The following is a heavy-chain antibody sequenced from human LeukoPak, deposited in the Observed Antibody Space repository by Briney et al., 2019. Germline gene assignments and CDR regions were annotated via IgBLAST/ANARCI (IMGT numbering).Heavy chain of an antibody. D-gene: IGHD5-12*01. V-gene: IGHV3-23*01. Sequence: GGSLRLSCAASEFPFSSYAMTWVRQAPGKGLEWVSAISGSGGTTYYADSVKGRFAISRDNSKNTLYLQMSSLRAEDTAVYYCAKENGYNGYDVFDYWGQGTLVTVSS. CDR2: ISGSGGTT. CDR1: EFPFSSYA. CDR3: AKENGYNGYDVFDY. J-gene: IGHJ4*02.